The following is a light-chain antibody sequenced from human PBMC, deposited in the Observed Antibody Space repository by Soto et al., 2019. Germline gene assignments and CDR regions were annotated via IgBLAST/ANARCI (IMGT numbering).Light chain of an antibody. CDR3: QQRSNWPPIT. V-gene: IGKV3-11*01. J-gene: IGKJ5*01. CDR1: QSVSSY. Sequence: EIVLTQSPATLSLSPGERATLSCRASQSVSSYLAWYQQKPGQAPRLLIYDASNRATAIPARLSGSGSGTDFTLTISSLEPEDFAVYYCQQRSNWPPITFGQGTRLEIK. CDR2: DAS.